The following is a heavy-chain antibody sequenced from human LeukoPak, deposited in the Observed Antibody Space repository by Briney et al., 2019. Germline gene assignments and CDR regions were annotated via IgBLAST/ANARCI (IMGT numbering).Heavy chain of an antibody. Sequence: GGSLRLSCAASGFTFSDYYMSWIRQAPGKGLEWVSYISSGGSTIYYADSVKGRFTISRDNAKNSLYLQMNSLRAEDTAVYYCALGARRGGYCSSTSCYGGAHNWFDPWGQGTLVTVSS. J-gene: IGHJ5*02. CDR1: GFTFSDYY. CDR3: ALGARRGGYCSSTSCYGGAHNWFDP. CDR2: ISSGGSTI. V-gene: IGHV3-11*01. D-gene: IGHD2-2*01.